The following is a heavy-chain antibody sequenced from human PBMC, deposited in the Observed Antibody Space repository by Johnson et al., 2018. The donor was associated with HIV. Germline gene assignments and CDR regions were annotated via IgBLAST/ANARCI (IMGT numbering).Heavy chain of an antibody. D-gene: IGHD6-13*01. CDR3: AKVAVATAAGGVALDI. Sequence: QVQLVESGGGVVQPGGSLRLSCAASGFTFSSYGMHWVRQAPGKGLEWVAFIRYDGSNKYYADSVKGRFTISRDNSKNTLYLQMNSLRVEDTAVYYCAKVAVATAAGGVALDIWGPGTMVTVS. J-gene: IGHJ3*02. CDR1: GFTFSSYG. V-gene: IGHV3-30*02. CDR2: IRYDGSNK.